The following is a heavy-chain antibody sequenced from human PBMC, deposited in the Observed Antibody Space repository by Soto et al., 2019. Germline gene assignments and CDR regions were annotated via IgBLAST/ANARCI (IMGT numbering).Heavy chain of an antibody. CDR3: AREYSSSLDY. D-gene: IGHD6-6*01. Sequence: GGSLRLSCAASGFTFSTYVMYWVRQAPGKGLESAAVIWYDGSNIYYADSVKGRFTISRDNSKNTLYLQMNSLRAEDTAVYYCAREYSSSLDYWGQGTLVTVYS. CDR1: GFTFSTYV. CDR2: IWYDGSNI. V-gene: IGHV3-33*01. J-gene: IGHJ4*02.